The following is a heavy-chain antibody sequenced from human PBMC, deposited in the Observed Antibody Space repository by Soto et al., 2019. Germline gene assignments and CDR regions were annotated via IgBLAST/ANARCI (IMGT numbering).Heavy chain of an antibody. J-gene: IGHJ6*02. CDR2: LYYSGST. CDR3: ARDWHYGSGSYAPDYRMDV. Sequence: SSEPLSLTCTVSGGSISIGVYYWSWIRKHPGKGLEWIGYLYYSGSTYYNPSLKSRVTNSVDTSKNQFSLKLSSVTAADTAVYYCARDWHYGSGSYAPDYRMDVWGQGTTVTVSS. CDR1: GGSISIGVYY. V-gene: IGHV4-31*03. D-gene: IGHD3-10*01.